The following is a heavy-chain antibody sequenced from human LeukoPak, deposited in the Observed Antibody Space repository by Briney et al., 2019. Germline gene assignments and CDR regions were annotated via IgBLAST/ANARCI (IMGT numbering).Heavy chain of an antibody. J-gene: IGHJ5*02. CDR3: ARDSDIYGAYFDP. V-gene: IGHV4-39*07. CDR2: IYYSGNT. CDR1: GASIKSSRYY. D-gene: IGHD3-9*01. Sequence: SGTLSLTCTVSGASIKSSRYYWGWIRQPPGKGLEWIGSIYYSGNTYYNPSLKSRVTISVDTSKKQSSLKLGSVTAADTAVYYCARDSDIYGAYFDPWGQGTLVTVSS.